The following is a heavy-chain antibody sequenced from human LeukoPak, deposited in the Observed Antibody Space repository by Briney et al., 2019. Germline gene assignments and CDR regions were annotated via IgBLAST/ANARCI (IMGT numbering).Heavy chain of an antibody. Sequence: GGSLRLSCAASGFTFDDYAMHWVRQAPGKGLEWVSLISWDGGSTYYADSVKGRFTISRDNSKNSLYLQMNSLRAEDTALYYCARDRVGATKAPQLWFDPWGQGTLVTVSS. V-gene: IGHV3-43D*03. D-gene: IGHD1-26*01. J-gene: IGHJ5*02. CDR3: ARDRVGATKAPQLWFDP. CDR2: ISWDGGST. CDR1: GFTFDDYA.